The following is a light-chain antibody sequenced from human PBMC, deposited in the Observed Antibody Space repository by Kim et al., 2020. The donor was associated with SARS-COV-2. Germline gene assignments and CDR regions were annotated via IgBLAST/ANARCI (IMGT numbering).Light chain of an antibody. CDR1: SSDVGGYNY. Sequence: QSALTQPASVSGSPGQSITISCTGTSSDVGGYNYVSWYQQHPGKAPKLMIYDVSKRPSGVSNRFSGSKSGNTASLTISGLQAEDEADYNCSSYTSSSTRVFGGGTQLTVL. J-gene: IGLJ3*02. CDR3: SSYTSSSTRV. CDR2: DVS. V-gene: IGLV2-14*01.